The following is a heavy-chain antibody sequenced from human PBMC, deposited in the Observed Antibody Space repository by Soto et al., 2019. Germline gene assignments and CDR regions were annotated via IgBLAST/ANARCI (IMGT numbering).Heavy chain of an antibody. V-gene: IGHV3-33*01. D-gene: IGHD3-10*01. Sequence: GGSLRLSCAASGFTFSSYGMHWVRQAPGKGLEWVAVIWYDGSNKYYADSVKGRFTISRDNSKNTLYLQMNSLRAEDTAVYYCARDYYGSGSYVSYYYGMDVWGQGTTVTVSS. CDR2: IWYDGSNK. CDR3: ARDYYGSGSYVSYYYGMDV. CDR1: GFTFSSYG. J-gene: IGHJ6*02.